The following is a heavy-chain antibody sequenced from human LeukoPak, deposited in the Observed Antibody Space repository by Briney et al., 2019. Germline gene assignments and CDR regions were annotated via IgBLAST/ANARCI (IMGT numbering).Heavy chain of an antibody. V-gene: IGHV3-7*03. CDR3: ARDLSHVVVTDDAFDI. Sequence: TGGSLRLSCAASGFTFSSYWMSWVRQAPGKGLEWVANIKQDGSEKYYVDSVKGRFTISRDNAKNSLYLQMNSLRAEDTAVYYCARDLSHVVVTDDAFDIWGQGTMVTVSS. CDR1: GFTFSSYW. CDR2: IKQDGSEK. D-gene: IGHD2-21*02. J-gene: IGHJ3*02.